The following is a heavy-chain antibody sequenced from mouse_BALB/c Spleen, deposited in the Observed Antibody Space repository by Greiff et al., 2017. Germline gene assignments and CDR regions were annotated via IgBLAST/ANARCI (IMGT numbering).Heavy chain of an antibody. Sequence: EVKVMESGAELVKPGASVKLSCTASGFNIKDTYMHWVKQRPEQGLEWIGRIDPANGNTKYDPKFQGKATITADTSSNTAYLQLSSLTSEDTAVYYCARSDSSHFYAMDYWGQGTSVTVSS. CDR1: GFNIKDTY. CDR2: IDPANGNT. J-gene: IGHJ4*01. CDR3: ARSDSSHFYAMDY. D-gene: IGHD1-1*01. V-gene: IGHV14-3*02.